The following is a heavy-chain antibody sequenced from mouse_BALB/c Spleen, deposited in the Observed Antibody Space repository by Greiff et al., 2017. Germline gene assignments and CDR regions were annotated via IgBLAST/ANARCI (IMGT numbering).Heavy chain of an antibody. CDR2: IYPGDGDT. CDR1: GYAFSSSW. CDR3: ARAGYGEAMDY. J-gene: IGHJ4*01. V-gene: IGHV1-82*01. D-gene: IGHD1-2*01. Sequence: VQLQQSGPELVKPGASVKISCKASGYAFSSSWMNWVKQRPGQGLEWIGRIYPGDGDTNYNGKFKGKATLTADKSSSTAYMQLSSLTSVDSAVYFCARAGYGEAMDYWGQGTSVTVSS.